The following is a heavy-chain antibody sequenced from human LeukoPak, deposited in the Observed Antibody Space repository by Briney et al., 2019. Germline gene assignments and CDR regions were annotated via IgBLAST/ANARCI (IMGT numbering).Heavy chain of an antibody. CDR2: IYTSGST. J-gene: IGHJ4*02. Sequence: PSETLSLTCAVSGGSISSGGYSWSWIRQPAGKGLEWIGRIYTSGSTNYNPSLKSRVTMSVDTSKNQFSLKLSSVTAADTAVYYCARGTAVIFDYWGQGTLVTVSS. V-gene: IGHV4-61*02. D-gene: IGHD6-19*01. CDR1: GGSISSGGYS. CDR3: ARGTAVIFDY.